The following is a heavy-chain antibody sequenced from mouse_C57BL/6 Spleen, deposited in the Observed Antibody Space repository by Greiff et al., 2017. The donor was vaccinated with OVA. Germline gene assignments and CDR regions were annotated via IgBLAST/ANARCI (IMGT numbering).Heavy chain of an antibody. CDR3: ARLTTVVATDWYFDV. CDR1: GFTFSDYG. J-gene: IGHJ1*03. CDR2: ISSGSSTI. V-gene: IGHV5-17*01. D-gene: IGHD1-1*01. Sequence: DVKLVESGGGLVKPGGSLKLSCAASGFTFSDYGMHWVRQAPEKGLEWVAYISSGSSTIYYADTVKGRFTISRDNAKNTLFLQMTSLRSEDTAMYYCARLTTVVATDWYFDVWGTGTTVTVSS.